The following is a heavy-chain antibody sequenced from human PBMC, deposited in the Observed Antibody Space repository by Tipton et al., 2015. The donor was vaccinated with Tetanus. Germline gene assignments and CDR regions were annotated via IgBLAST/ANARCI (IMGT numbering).Heavy chain of an antibody. Sequence: SLRLSCAASGFTLSSYWMHWVRQAPGKGLVWVSRINSDGSSTSYADSVKGRFTISRDNAKNTLSLQMNSLRAEDTAVYYCARLSANSYGYPQFDYWGQGTLVTVSS. D-gene: IGHD5-18*01. CDR1: GFTLSSYW. CDR3: ARLSANSYGYPQFDY. CDR2: INSDGSST. J-gene: IGHJ4*02. V-gene: IGHV3-74*01.